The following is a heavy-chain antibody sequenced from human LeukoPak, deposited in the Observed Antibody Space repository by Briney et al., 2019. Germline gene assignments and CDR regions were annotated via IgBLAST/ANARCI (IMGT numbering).Heavy chain of an antibody. CDR3: ARDLDLRQLDP. D-gene: IGHD5-18*01. Sequence: AGGSLRLSCAASGFSVSSNYMSWVRQAPGKGLEWVSVIYNDGSTYYTDSVKGRFTISRDNSKNTLYLQMNSLRAEDAAVYYCARDLDLRQLDPWGQGTLVTVSS. CDR2: IYNDGST. V-gene: IGHV3-66*02. J-gene: IGHJ5*02. CDR1: GFSVSSNY.